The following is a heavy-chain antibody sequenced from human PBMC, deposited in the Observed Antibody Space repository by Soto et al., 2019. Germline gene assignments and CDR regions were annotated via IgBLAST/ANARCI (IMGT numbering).Heavy chain of an antibody. V-gene: IGHV1-69*04. D-gene: IGHD2-21*01. J-gene: IGHJ6*03. Sequence: GQGLEWMGRIIPILGIANYAQKFQGRVTITADQSTSTAYMELSSLRSEDTAVYYCARDSGPVVGRLPNYMDVWGKRTTVSVS. CDR2: IIPILGIA. CDR3: ARDSGPVVGRLPNYMDV.